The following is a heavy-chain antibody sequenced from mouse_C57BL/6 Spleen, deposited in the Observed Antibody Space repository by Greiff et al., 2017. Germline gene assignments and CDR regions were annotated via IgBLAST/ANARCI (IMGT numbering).Heavy chain of an antibody. D-gene: IGHD1-1*01. Sequence: QVHVKQSGAELVRPGASVKLSCKASGYTFTDYYINWVKQRPGQGLEWIARIYPGSGNTYYNAKFKGKATLTAEKSSSTAYMQLSSLTSEDSAVYFCARGGTTVVGAMDYWGQGTSVTVSS. J-gene: IGHJ4*01. CDR2: IYPGSGNT. V-gene: IGHV1-76*01. CDR1: GYTFTDYY. CDR3: ARGGTTVVGAMDY.